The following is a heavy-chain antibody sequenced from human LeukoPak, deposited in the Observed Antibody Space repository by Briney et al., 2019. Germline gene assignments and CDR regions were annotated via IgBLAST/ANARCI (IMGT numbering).Heavy chain of an antibody. D-gene: IGHD1-14*01. CDR1: GFTFSDYY. J-gene: IGHJ2*01. Sequence: GGSLRLSCAASGFTFSDYYMSWIRQAPGKGLEWVSYISTSGSIIYYADSVKGRVTISRDNAKTSLYLQMNSLRAEDTAVYYCARSGTDCGDPQAPALYWYFDLWGRGTLVTVSS. CDR3: ARSGTDCGDPQAPALYWYFDL. V-gene: IGHV3-11*04. CDR2: ISTSGSII.